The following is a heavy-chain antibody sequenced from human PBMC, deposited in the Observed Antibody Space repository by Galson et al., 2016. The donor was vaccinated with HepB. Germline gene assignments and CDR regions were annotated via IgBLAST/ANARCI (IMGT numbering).Heavy chain of an antibody. CDR1: GGTFGSYG. J-gene: IGHJ4*02. CDR3: EMGYSGGEADY. CDR2: IIPSIGIV. D-gene: IGHD5-12*01. Sequence: SVKVSCKAPGGTFGSYGISWVRQAPGQGLEWMGRIIPSIGIVNNAPKFEDRVTITADKLTATVYMDLTSLRFDDTAVYYCEMGYSGGEADYWGQGTLVTVSS. V-gene: IGHV1-69*04.